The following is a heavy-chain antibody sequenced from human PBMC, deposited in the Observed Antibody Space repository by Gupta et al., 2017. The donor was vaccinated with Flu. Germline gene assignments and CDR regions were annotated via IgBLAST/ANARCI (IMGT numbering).Heavy chain of an antibody. D-gene: IGHD2-15*01. CDR3: EIDRCGGGSCVSDY. J-gene: IGHJ4*02. CDR1: GCTFSDYS. CDR2: VNADSGDT. V-gene: IGHV1-2*04. Sequence: QVKLVQSGAEVKQPGASVNVSCRASGCTFSDYSLHWVRQAPVHGPAWVGRVNADSGDTNFAQDFQGWVTMTRDTSITSAYMEVTSRRSDDTAVYYCEIDRCGGGSCVSDYWGQGTLVTVSS.